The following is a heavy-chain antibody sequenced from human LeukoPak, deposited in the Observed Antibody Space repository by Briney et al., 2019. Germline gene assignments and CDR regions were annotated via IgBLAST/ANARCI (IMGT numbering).Heavy chain of an antibody. Sequence: PGGSLRLSCAASGFTFSNAWMNWVRQAPGKGLEWIGSIYYSGSTYYNPSLKSRVTISVDTSKNQFSLKLSSVTAADTAVYYCARVDTAMVSGYWGQGTLVTVSS. V-gene: IGHV4-59*05. J-gene: IGHJ4*02. CDR1: GFTFSNAW. CDR3: ARVDTAMVSGY. CDR2: IYYSGST. D-gene: IGHD5-18*01.